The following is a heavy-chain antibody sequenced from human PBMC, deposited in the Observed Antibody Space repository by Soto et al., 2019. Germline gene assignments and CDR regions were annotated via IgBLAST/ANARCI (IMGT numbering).Heavy chain of an antibody. V-gene: IGHV3-30-3*01. CDR1: GFTFSSYA. Sequence: SLRLSCAASGFTFSSYAMHWVRQAPGKGLEWVAVISYDGSNKYYADSVKGRFTISRDNSKNTLYLQMNSLRAEDTAVYYCARYCSSTSCQTKFDYWGQGTLVTVSS. CDR3: ARYCSSTSCQTKFDY. D-gene: IGHD2-2*01. J-gene: IGHJ4*02. CDR2: ISYDGSNK.